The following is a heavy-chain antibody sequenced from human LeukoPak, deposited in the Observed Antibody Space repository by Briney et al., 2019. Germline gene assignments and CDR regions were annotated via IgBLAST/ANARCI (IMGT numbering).Heavy chain of an antibody. D-gene: IGHD3-10*01. CDR3: AREKYYVSANDNWFDP. Sequence: GGSLRLSCAASGFTVSSNYMSWVRQAPGKGLEWVSSIDSGGRSYYADSVKGRFTISRDTSKNTLYLQMNSLRAEDTAVYYCAREKYYVSANDNWFDPWGQGTLVTVSS. J-gene: IGHJ5*02. CDR1: GFTVSSNY. V-gene: IGHV3-53*01. CDR2: IDSGGRS.